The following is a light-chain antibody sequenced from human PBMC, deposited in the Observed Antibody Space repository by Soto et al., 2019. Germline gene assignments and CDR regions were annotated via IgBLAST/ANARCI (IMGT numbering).Light chain of an antibody. J-gene: IGKJ1*01. CDR2: KAS. CDR1: QIISAW. Sequence: DIQMTQSPSTLSASVGDSVSINCRASQIISAWLAWYQQKPGKAPRLLIYKASTLEIGVPSRFSGSGSGTEFTLTISSLQPDDVAIYYCQQYNDYSWTFGQGTKVDIK. CDR3: QQYNDYSWT. V-gene: IGKV1-5*03.